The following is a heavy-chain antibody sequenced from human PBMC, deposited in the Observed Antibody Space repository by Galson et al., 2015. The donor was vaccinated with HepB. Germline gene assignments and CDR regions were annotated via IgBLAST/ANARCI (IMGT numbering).Heavy chain of an antibody. CDR3: SRRLDD. V-gene: IGHV3-74*01. J-gene: IGHJ4*02. CDR1: GFIFSNYW. CDR2: INNDGSST. Sequence: SLRLSCAASGFIFSNYWMHWVRQAPGKGLVWVSRINNDGSSTDYADSVKGRFTISRDNAKHSVSLQMNSLRADDTAVYYCSRRLDDWGQGTLVRVSS.